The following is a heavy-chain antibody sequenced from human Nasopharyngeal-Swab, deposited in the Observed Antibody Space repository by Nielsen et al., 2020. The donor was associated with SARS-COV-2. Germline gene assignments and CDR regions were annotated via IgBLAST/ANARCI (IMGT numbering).Heavy chain of an antibody. CDR1: GFTFSSYA. Sequence: GKSLKISCAASGFTFSSYAMSGVRQAPGKGREWVSGLTSDGASTDYADSVKGRFTISRDTSKNTGYMQMNSLRAEDTAVYYCAKKVDGWYGFDYWAQGTLVTVSS. J-gene: IGHJ4*02. D-gene: IGHD6-19*01. CDR2: LTSDGAST. V-gene: IGHV3-23*01. CDR3: AKKVDGWYGFDY.